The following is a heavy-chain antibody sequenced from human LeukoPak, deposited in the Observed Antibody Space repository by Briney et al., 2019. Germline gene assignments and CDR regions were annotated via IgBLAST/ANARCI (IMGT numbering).Heavy chain of an antibody. Sequence: PGGSLRLSCAASGFTFSNHGMNWVRQAPGKGLEWVSGIISSSRSTYYADSVRGRFTISRDNSRNTLYLQMNSLRAEDTAVYYCARDRSIRYFDRAVGYWGQGTLVTVSS. V-gene: IGHV3-23*01. D-gene: IGHD3-9*01. J-gene: IGHJ4*02. CDR1: GFTFSNHG. CDR2: IISSSRST. CDR3: ARDRSIRYFDRAVGY.